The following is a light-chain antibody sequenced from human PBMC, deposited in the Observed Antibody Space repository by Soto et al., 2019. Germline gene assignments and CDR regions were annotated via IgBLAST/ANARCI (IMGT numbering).Light chain of an antibody. J-gene: IGKJ5*01. CDR3: QQDGSSPIT. CDR1: QSVSSSH. CDR2: GAS. Sequence: EIVLTQSPGTLSLSPGERATLSCRASQSVSSSHLAWYQQKPGQAPRLLIYGASSRATGIPDRFSGSGSGPDFTLTISRLEPEDFAVYYCQQDGSSPITFGQGTRLEMK. V-gene: IGKV3-20*01.